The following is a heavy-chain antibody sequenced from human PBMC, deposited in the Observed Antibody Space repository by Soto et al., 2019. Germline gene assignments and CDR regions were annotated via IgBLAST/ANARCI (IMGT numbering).Heavy chain of an antibody. CDR2: ISYDGNNK. V-gene: IGHV3-30-3*01. D-gene: IGHD3-22*01. Sequence: QVQLVESGGGVVQPGRSLRLSCAASGFTFNSNAMHWVRQAPGKGLEWLAVISYDGNNKYYADSVKGRFTISRDNSRNTLYLQLNSMRTEDTAVYYCARDRSSGYNYFSVMDVCGHGTTVTVYS. CDR3: ARDRSSGYNYFSVMDV. CDR1: GFTFNSNA. J-gene: IGHJ6*02.